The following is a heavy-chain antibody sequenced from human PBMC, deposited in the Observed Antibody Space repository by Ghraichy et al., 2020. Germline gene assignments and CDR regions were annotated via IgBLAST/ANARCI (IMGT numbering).Heavy chain of an antibody. D-gene: IGHD2-2*01. CDR2: INHSGST. V-gene: IGHV4-34*01. CDR3: NIVVVPAAMAYYDFWSGPSPDYDYGMDV. CDR1: GGSFSGYY. J-gene: IGHJ6*02. Sequence: SETLSLTCAVYGGSFSGYYWSWIRQPPGKGLEWIGEINHSGSTNYNPSLKSRVTISVDTSKNQFSLKLSSVTAADTAVYYCNIVVVPAAMAYYDFWSGPSPDYDYGMDVWGQGTTVTVSS.